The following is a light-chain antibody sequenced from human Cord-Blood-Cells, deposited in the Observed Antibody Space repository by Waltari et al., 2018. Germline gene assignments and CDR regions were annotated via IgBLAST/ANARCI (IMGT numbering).Light chain of an antibody. V-gene: IGKV4-1*01. CDR2: WAA. J-gene: IGKJ1*01. CDR3: QQYYSTPPT. Sequence: DIVMTQSPDSLAVSLGERATINCKSSQSVLYSSNNKNYLAWYQQKPGQPPKLLIYWAATREAGVPERFRGSGSGTDFTLTISSLQAEDVAVYYCQQYYSTPPTFGQGTKVEIK. CDR1: QSVLYSSNNKNY.